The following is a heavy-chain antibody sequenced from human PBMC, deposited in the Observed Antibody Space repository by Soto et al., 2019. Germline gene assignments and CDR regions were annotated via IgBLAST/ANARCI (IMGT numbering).Heavy chain of an antibody. V-gene: IGHV3-23*01. Sequence: GGSLRLSCAASGFTFNTYAMSWVRQAPGKGLEWVSTINSGGGTTYYADSVKGRFTISRDNSKNTLFLQMNSLTVEDTAIYYCAKIWANNSPPSWGQGTLVTVSS. CDR3: AKIWANNSPPS. D-gene: IGHD1-1*01. CDR2: INSGGGTT. CDR1: GFTFNTYA. J-gene: IGHJ5*02.